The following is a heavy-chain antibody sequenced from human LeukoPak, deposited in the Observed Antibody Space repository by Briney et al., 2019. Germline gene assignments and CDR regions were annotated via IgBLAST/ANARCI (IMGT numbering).Heavy chain of an antibody. Sequence: SETLSLTCTVSGGSISSSSYYWTWIRQPPGKGLEWIGFIYYTGSTNYNPSLKSRVTISVDTSKNQFSLKLSSVTAADTAVYYCAGMRITTPTVRTLDYWGQGTLVTVSS. J-gene: IGHJ4*02. CDR1: GGSISSSSYY. CDR2: IYYTGST. D-gene: IGHD1-14*01. CDR3: AGMRITTPTVRTLDY. V-gene: IGHV4-61*01.